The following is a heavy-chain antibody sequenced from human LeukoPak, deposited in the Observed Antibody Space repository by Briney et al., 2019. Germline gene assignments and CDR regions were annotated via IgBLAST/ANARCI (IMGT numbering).Heavy chain of an antibody. CDR1: GYTFTGYY. CDR2: INPNSGGT. D-gene: IGHD2-21*01. V-gene: IGHV1-2*02. CDR3: ARSSSVTIPGYYFDY. Sequence: ASVKVSCKASGYTFTGYYMHWVRQAPGQGLEWMGWINPNSGGTNYAQKFQGRVTMTRDTSISTAYMELRSLRSDDTAVYYCARSSSVTIPGYYFDYWGQGTLVTVSS. J-gene: IGHJ4*02.